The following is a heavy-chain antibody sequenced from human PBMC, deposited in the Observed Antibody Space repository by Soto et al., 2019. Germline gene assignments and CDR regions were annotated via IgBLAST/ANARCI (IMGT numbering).Heavy chain of an antibody. D-gene: IGHD1-26*01. CDR1: ECSLSSYD. J-gene: IGHJ6*02. Sequence: SETLSRTSCRSECSLSSYDLNWIRQQAGKGLEWIGRIYTSGSTYYNPSLKGRLAMSVDTSKNQFSLRLSSVTAADTAVYFCAGDQGYFSGVDVWGQGTTVTVSS. CDR3: AGDQGYFSGVDV. CDR2: IYTSGST. V-gene: IGHV4-4*07.